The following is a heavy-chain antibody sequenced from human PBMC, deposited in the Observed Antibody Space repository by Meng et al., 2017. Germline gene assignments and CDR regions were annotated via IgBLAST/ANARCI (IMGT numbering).Heavy chain of an antibody. D-gene: IGHD3-10*01. Sequence: EVQLVESGGGLVQPGGSLRLSCAASGFSFSSSWMNWVRQPPGKGLMWVARINSDGTIANSADSVKGRFTISRDNAKNTLFLQMNSLRAEDPAVYYCLKGVVDRGVDHWGQGTLVTVSS. CDR2: INSDGTIA. J-gene: IGHJ4*02. V-gene: IGHV3-74*01. CDR1: GFSFSSSW. CDR3: LKGVVDRGVDH.